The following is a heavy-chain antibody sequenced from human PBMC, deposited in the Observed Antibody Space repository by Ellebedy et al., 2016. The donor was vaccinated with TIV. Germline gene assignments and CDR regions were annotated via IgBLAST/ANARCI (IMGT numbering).Heavy chain of an antibody. D-gene: IGHD6-25*01. CDR3: AKDLGKGGGSVFEY. CDR2: ISGSGDTL. Sequence: GGSLRLSXAASGFIFVNYAMTWVRQAPGKGLEWFSAISGSGDTLNYADSVKGRFTISKDTSKNTLGLQMNSLRAEDTAIYYCAKDLGKGGGSVFEYWGQGTLVTVSS. J-gene: IGHJ4*02. CDR1: GFIFVNYA. V-gene: IGHV3-23*01.